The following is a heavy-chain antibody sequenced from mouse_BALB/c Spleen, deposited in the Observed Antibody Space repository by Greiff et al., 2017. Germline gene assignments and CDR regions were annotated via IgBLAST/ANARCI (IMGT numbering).Heavy chain of an antibody. CDR3: AREVGNYYFDY. J-gene: IGHJ2*01. Sequence: VQLKESGPGLVKPSQSLSLTCSVTGYSITSGYYWNWIRQFPGNKLEWMGYISYDGSNNYNPSLKNRISITRDTSKNQFFLKLNSVTTEDTATYYCAREVGNYYFDYWGQGTTLTVSS. CDR2: ISYDGSN. D-gene: IGHD2-1*01. CDR1: GYSITSGYY. V-gene: IGHV3-6*02.